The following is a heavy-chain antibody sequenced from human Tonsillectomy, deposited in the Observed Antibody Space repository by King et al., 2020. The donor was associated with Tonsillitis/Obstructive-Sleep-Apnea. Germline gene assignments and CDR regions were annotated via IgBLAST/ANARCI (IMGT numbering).Heavy chain of an antibody. CDR2: IFSNDEK. CDR1: GFSLSNARMG. J-gene: IGHJ6*03. V-gene: IGHV2-26*01. CDR3: ALARITIFGGAYYMDV. Sequence: TLKESGPVLVKPTETLTLTCTVSGFSLSNARMGVSWIRQPPGKALEWLAHIFSNDEKSYSTSLKSKLTISKDTSNSQVVLTMTKLDPVDTATYYCALARITIFGGAYYMDVSGIGATVTVSS. D-gene: IGHD3-3*01.